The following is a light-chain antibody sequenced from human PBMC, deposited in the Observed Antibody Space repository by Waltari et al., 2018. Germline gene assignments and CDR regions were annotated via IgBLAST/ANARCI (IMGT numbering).Light chain of an antibody. CDR1: SSDVGGYND. J-gene: IGLJ2*01. CDR2: DVY. CDR3: NSCTGDSTLI. V-gene: IGLV2-14*01. Sequence: QSALTQPAFVSGSPGQSITISCTGTSSDVGGYNDVSSYQQHPGKAPKLIIYDVYNRPSGVSNRFSAYKSGNTASLTISGLQVEDEADYYCNSCTGDSTLIFGGGTKVTVL.